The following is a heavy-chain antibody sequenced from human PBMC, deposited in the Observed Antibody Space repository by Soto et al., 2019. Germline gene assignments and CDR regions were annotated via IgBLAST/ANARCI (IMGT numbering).Heavy chain of an antibody. D-gene: IGHD3-10*01. CDR2: ISAYNGNT. CDR3: ARDTGFGESDV. V-gene: IGHV1-18*01. J-gene: IGHJ6*02. Sequence: VKLVQSGAEVKKPGASVKVSCKASGYSFTSYGISWVRQAPGQGLEWMGWISAYNGNTNYAQKLQGRDTMTTDTPTSTAYMALRIRTSDDTAVYYGARDTGFGESDVWGQGTTVTVSS. CDR1: GYSFTSYG.